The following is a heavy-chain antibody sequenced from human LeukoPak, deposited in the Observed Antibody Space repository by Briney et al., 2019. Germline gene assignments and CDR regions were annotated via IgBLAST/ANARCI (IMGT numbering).Heavy chain of an antibody. D-gene: IGHD3-3*01. J-gene: IGHJ3*02. V-gene: IGHV3-11*01. Sequence: GGSLRLSCAASGFTFSDYYMSWIRQAPGKGLEWVSYISSSGSTIYYADSVKGRFTIPRDNAKNSLYLQMNSLRAEDTAVYYCASQGPDYDFWSGPDAFDIWGQGTMVTVSS. CDR1: GFTFSDYY. CDR2: ISSSGSTI. CDR3: ASQGPDYDFWSGPDAFDI.